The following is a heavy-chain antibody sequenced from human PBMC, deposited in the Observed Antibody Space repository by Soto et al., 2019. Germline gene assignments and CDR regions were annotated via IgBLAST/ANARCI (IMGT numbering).Heavy chain of an antibody. CDR3: ARAVYYYGSGTSPVDY. J-gene: IGHJ4*02. V-gene: IGHV1-69*02. D-gene: IGHD3-10*01. Sequence: QVQLVQSGTEVKKPGSSVKVSCKASGGTFTTYTITWVRQAPGQGLEWMGRIIPILDIANYAQKFQGRVTITADKSTSTAYMELSRLRSEDTAVHYCARAVYYYGSGTSPVDYWGQGTLVTVSS. CDR1: GGTFTTYT. CDR2: IIPILDIA.